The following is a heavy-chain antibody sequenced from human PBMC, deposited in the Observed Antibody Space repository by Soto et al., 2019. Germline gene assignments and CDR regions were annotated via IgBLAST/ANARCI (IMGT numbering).Heavy chain of an antibody. CDR1: GGSISSYY. CDR3: ARVPIVVATAIPSHYYYYYGMDV. CDR2: IYYSGST. V-gene: IGHV4-59*01. D-gene: IGHD2-21*02. J-gene: IGHJ6*02. Sequence: SETLSLTCTVSGGSISSYYWSWIRQPPGKGLEWIGYIYYSGSTNYNPSLKSRVTISVDTSKNQFSLKPSSVTAADTAVYYCARVPIVVATAIPSHYYYYYGMDVWGQGTTVTVSS.